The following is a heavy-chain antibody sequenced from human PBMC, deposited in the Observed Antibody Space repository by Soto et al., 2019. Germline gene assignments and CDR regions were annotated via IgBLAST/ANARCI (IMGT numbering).Heavy chain of an antibody. J-gene: IGHJ6*02. Sequence: TVSGDSISSYYWSWIRQSPGKGVEWIGNIYYSGSTSYNPSLKSRLTVSVDTSKNHFSLKLSSVTAADTAVYYCARDGGRYYAMDFWGQGTTVTVSS. CDR2: IYYSGST. CDR1: GDSISSYY. D-gene: IGHD3-3*01. CDR3: ARDGGRYYAMDF. V-gene: IGHV4-59*01.